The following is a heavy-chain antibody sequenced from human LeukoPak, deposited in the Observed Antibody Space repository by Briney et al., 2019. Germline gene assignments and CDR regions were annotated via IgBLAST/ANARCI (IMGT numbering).Heavy chain of an antibody. V-gene: IGHV4-4*07. J-gene: IGHJ6*03. CDR2: IYTSGST. CDR1: GGSISSYY. CDR3: AREGYCSSTSCSNYYYYYMDV. D-gene: IGHD2-2*01. Sequence: PSETLSLTCTVSGGSISSYYWSWIRQPAGKGLEWIGCIYTSGSTNYNPSLKSRVTMSVDTSKNQFSLKLSSVTAADTAVYYCAREGYCSSTSCSNYYYYYMDVWGKGTTVTVSS.